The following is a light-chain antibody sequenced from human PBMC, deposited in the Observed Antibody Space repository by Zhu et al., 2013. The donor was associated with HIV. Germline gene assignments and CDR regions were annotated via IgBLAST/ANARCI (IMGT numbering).Light chain of an antibody. CDR2: KAS. CDR3: LQYHSYSYT. Sequence: DIQMTQSPSSVSASVGDRVTITCRASQGISSWLAWYQQKPGKAPKLLIYKASNLQSGVPSRFSGSGSGTEFTLTISSLQPDDSATYYCLQYHSYSYTFGQGTKVEIK. V-gene: IGKV1-5*03. CDR1: QGISSW. J-gene: IGKJ2*01.